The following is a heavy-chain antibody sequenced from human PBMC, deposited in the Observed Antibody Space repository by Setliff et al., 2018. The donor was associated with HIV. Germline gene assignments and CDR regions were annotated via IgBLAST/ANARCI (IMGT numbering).Heavy chain of an antibody. J-gene: IGHJ4*02. D-gene: IGHD1-26*01. Sequence: SETLSLTCTVSGGSISSRNFYWGWIRQPPGKGLEWIGSIAYTGSGYYNSSLKSRVTISVDTSRNECSLKLTSVTAADTAVYYCSREVRWELPQGFDHWGQGSQVTVSS. CDR1: GGSISSRNFY. CDR2: IAYTGSG. CDR3: SREVRWELPQGFDH. V-gene: IGHV4-39*07.